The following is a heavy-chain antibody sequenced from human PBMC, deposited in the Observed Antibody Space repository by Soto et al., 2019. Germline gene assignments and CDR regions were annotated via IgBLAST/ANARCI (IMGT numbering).Heavy chain of an antibody. D-gene: IGHD4-17*01. CDR3: ARGDLPLAYDCGDFLDWYFDL. V-gene: IGHV3-13*04. CDR1: GFTFSSYD. Sequence: EVQLVESGGGLVQPGGSLRLSCAASGFTFSSYDMHWVRQATGKGLEWVSAIGTAGDTYYPGSVKGRFTISRENAKNSLYLHVSRLRAGDTAVYYWARGDLPLAYDCGDFLDWYFDLSGRGALGAVSS. CDR2: IGTAGDT. J-gene: IGHJ2*01.